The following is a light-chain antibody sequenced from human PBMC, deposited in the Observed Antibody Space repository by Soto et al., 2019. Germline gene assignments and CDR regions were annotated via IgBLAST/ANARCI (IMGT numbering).Light chain of an antibody. CDR3: QQRSNWPLT. CDR1: QGVSSY. Sequence: EIVLTQSPGTLSLSPGERATLSCRASQGVSSYLAWYQQKPGQAPRLLIYDASNRATGIPARFSGSGSGTDFTLTISSLETEDFAVYDCQQRSNWPLTFGGGTKVDIK. V-gene: IGKV3-11*01. J-gene: IGKJ4*01. CDR2: DAS.